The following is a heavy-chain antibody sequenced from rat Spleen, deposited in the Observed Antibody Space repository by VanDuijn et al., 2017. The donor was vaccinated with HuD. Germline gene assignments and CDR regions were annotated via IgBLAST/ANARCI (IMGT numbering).Heavy chain of an antibody. CDR2: IIYDGSRT. Sequence: EVQLVESDGGLVQPGRSLKLSCAASGFTFSDFNMAWVRQSPKKGLEWVATIIYDGSRTFFRDSVKGRFTISRDNAKNTQYLQMDSLRSEDTAAYYCARHADIPTSYFDYWGQGVRVTVSS. V-gene: IGHV5S10*01. CDR3: ARHADIPTSYFDY. J-gene: IGHJ2*01. CDR1: GFTFSDFN. D-gene: IGHD2-1*01.